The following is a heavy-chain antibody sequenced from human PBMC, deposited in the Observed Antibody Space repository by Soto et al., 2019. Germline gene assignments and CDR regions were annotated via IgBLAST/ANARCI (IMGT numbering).Heavy chain of an antibody. Sequence: PGGSLRLSCAASGFTFSSYSMNWVRQAPGKGLEWVSYITNSGTTTSYAASVKGRFTISRDNAKNSLYLQTNSLRDEDMAVYYCARDLNWGFDYWGRGTLVTVSS. J-gene: IGHJ4*02. CDR3: ARDLNWGFDY. CDR2: ITNSGTTT. CDR1: GFTFSSYS. D-gene: IGHD7-27*01. V-gene: IGHV3-48*02.